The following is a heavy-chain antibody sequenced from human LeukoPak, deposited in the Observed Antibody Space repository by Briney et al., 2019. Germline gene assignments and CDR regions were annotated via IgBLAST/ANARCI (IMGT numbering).Heavy chain of an antibody. D-gene: IGHD4-23*01. Sequence: ASVKVSCKASGGTFSSYAISWVRQAPGQGLEWMGGIIPIFGTANYAQKFQGRVTITADKSTSTAYMELSSLRSEDTAVYYCARGGGKSPGYYYHYMDVWGKGTTVTVSS. CDR3: ARGGGKSPGYYYHYMDV. J-gene: IGHJ6*03. CDR1: GGTFSSYA. V-gene: IGHV1-69*06. CDR2: IIPIFGTA.